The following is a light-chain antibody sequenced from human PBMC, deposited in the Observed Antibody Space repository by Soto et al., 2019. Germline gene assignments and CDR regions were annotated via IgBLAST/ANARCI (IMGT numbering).Light chain of an antibody. V-gene: IGLV2-14*01. CDR1: SSDVGGYKY. Sequence: QSALTQPASVSGSPGQSITISCTGTSSDVGGYKYISWYQQDPGKAPKLMIYDVSNRPSGVSNRFSGSTSGNTASLTISGFQAEDEADYFCSSLTTSNTVVFGGGTKLTVL. J-gene: IGLJ2*01. CDR3: SSLTTSNTVV. CDR2: DVS.